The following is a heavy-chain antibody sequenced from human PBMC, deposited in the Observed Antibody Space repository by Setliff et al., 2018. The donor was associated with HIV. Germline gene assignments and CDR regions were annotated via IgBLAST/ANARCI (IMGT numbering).Heavy chain of an antibody. CDR2: IYYSGST. D-gene: IGHD2-8*01. CDR3: ARAPSCADSWCYMYYYYYYGMDV. CDR1: GASFSDYY. Sequence: LSLTCAVYGASFSDYYWSWIRQSPGKGLEWIGSIYYSGSTYYNPSLKSRVTISVDTSKKQFSLRLNSVTAADTGVYYCARAPSCADSWCYMYYYYYYGMDVWGLGTTVTVSS. V-gene: IGHV4-34*01. J-gene: IGHJ6*02.